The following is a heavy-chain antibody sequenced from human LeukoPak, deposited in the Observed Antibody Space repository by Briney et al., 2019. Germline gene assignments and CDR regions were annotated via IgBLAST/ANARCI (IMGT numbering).Heavy chain of an antibody. D-gene: IGHD3-16*01. CDR1: GGSISSYY. Sequence: SSETLSLTCTVSGGSISSYYWTWIRQPPGKGLEWIGYIYYSGSTYYNPSLKSRVSISVDKPKNQFSLKLSSVTAADTAVYYCARGGGASVYWGQGILVTVSS. CDR2: IYYSGST. V-gene: IGHV4-59*01. CDR3: ARGGGASVY. J-gene: IGHJ4*02.